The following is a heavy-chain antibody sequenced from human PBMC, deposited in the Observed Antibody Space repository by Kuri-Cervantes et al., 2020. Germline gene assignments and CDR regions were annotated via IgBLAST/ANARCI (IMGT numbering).Heavy chain of an antibody. J-gene: IGHJ5*02. Sequence: ASVKVSCKASGYTFTSYYMHWVRQAPGQGLEWMGIINPSGGSTSYAQKFQGRVTMTRDTSTSTVYMELSSLGSEDTAVYYCAREPPQEYSYGSANWFDPWGQGTLVTVSS. D-gene: IGHD5-18*01. CDR1: GYTFTSYY. V-gene: IGHV1-46*01. CDR2: INPSGGST. CDR3: AREPPQEYSYGSANWFDP.